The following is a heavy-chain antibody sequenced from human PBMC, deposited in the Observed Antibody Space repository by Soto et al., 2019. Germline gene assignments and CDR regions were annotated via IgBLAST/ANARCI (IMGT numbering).Heavy chain of an antibody. D-gene: IGHD3-10*01. CDR1: GDTISTGGYT. CDR3: ARVWGGAFDF. J-gene: IGHJ3*01. Sequence: SETLSLTCDVSGDTISTGGYTWAWIRQPPGKGLEWIGYIYYSGSTNNNPSLKSRVTISVDTSKNQFSLKLSSVTAADTAVYYCARVWGGAFDFWGQGTMVTVSS. CDR2: IYYSGST. V-gene: IGHV4-61*08.